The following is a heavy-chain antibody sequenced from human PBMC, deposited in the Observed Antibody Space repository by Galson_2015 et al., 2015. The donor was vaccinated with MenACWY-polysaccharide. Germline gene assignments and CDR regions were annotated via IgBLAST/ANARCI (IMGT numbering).Heavy chain of an antibody. CDR3: AKAGYCSSASCYYFDN. V-gene: IGHV3-9*01. D-gene: IGHD2-2*01. CDR1: GFTFDDFA. Sequence: SLRLSCAASGFTFDDFAMHWVRQAPGKGVEWVSSISWNSGSIGYADSVKGRFTISRDNAKNSLYLQMNSLRIEDTAFYYCAKAGYCSSASCYYFDNWGQGTLVTVSS. CDR2: ISWNSGSI. J-gene: IGHJ4*02.